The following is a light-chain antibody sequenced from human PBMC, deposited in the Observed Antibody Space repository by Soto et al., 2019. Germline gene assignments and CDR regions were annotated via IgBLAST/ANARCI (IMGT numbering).Light chain of an antibody. Sequence: QSVLTQSPSVSAAPGQKVTISCSGSSSKIGNNYVSWYQQLPGTAPKLLIYDNNKRPSGIPDRSSGSKSGTSGTLDITGLQTGDEADYYCATWDGSLPGEVFGGGTKLTVL. CDR2: DNN. CDR3: ATWDGSLPGEV. J-gene: IGLJ2*01. V-gene: IGLV1-51*01. CDR1: SSKIGNNY.